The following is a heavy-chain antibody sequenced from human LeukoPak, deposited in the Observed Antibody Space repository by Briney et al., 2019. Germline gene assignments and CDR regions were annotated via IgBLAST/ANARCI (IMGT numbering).Heavy chain of an antibody. V-gene: IGHV3-30*18. D-gene: IGHD4-17*01. CDR2: ISFAGSNK. CDR1: GFTFSSYG. J-gene: IGHJ4*02. CDR3: AKEDYGDPAIDY. Sequence: GGSLRLSCAASGFTFSSYGMHWVRQAPGKGLEWVAVISFAGSNKYYADSVKGRFTISRDNSKNTLYLQMNSLRTEDTAVYYCAKEDYGDPAIDYWGQGTLVTVSS.